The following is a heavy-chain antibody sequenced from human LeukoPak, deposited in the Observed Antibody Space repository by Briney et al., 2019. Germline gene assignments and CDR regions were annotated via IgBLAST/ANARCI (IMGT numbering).Heavy chain of an antibody. Sequence: SETLSLTCTVSGGSISSGGYYWSWLRQHPEKGLEWIGYIYYSGSTYYNPSLKSRVTISVDTSKNQFSLKLSSVTAADTAVYYCARDSIAGDDYWGQGTLVTVSS. D-gene: IGHD6-6*01. CDR2: IYYSGST. CDR3: ARDSIAGDDY. V-gene: IGHV4-31*03. J-gene: IGHJ4*02. CDR1: GGSISSGGYY.